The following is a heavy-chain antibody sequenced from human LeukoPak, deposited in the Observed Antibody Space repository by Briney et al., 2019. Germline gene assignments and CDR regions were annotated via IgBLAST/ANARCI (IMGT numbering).Heavy chain of an antibody. CDR1: GYSFTSYW. D-gene: IGHD3-10*01. CDR2: IDPSVSYT. J-gene: IGHJ6*04. CDR3: ARHLGQGGWLQWFGEQYYYYGMDV. Sequence: GESLRIYCKGSGYSFTSYWISWVRQMPGKGLEWMGRIDPSVSYTNYSPSFQGHVTISADKSISTAYLQWSSLKASDTAMYYCARHLGQGGWLQWFGEQYYYYGMDVWGKGTTVTVSS. V-gene: IGHV5-10-1*01.